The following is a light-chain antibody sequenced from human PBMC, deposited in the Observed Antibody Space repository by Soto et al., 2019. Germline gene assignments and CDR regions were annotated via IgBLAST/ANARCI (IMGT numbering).Light chain of an antibody. CDR3: SSYTSTSAYVL. V-gene: IGLV2-14*01. J-gene: IGLJ2*01. CDR2: EVI. CDR1: SSDIGTFDY. Sequence: QSALTQPASVSGSPGQSITISCTGTSSDIGTFDYVSWYQQHPAKAPKLMIYEVINRPSGISHRFSGSKSGSTASLTISGLLAEDEAVYYCSSYTSTSAYVLFGGGTKVTVL.